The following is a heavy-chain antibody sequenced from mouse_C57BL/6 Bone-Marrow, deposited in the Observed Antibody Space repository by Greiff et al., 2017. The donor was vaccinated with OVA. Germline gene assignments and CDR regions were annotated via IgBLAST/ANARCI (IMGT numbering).Heavy chain of an antibody. CDR1: GYTFTSHW. Sequence: VQLQQSGPELVRPGASVKISCKAPGYTFTSHWMQWVRQRPGQGLEGIGEIFPGSGSTYYNEKFKGKATLTVDTSASTAYMQLSSLTSEDSAVYFCAREFEAGAWFAYWGQGTLVTVSA. CDR2: IFPGSGST. CDR3: AREFEAGAWFAY. V-gene: IGHV1-56*01. J-gene: IGHJ3*01.